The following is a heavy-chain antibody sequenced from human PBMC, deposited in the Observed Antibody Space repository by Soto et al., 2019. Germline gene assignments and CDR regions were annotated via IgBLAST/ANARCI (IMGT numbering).Heavy chain of an antibody. CDR3: ASAKIGDYFQVY. CDR2: INSDGSTT. CDR1: GFTFSGYW. V-gene: IGHV3-74*01. Sequence: GXSLRLSCAVSGFTFSGYWMHCVRQAPGKGLVWVSRINSDGSTTSYADSVKGRFTISRDNAKNTLYLQMDSLRAEDTAVYYCASAKIGDYFQVYWGQGTLVTVSS. J-gene: IGHJ4*02. D-gene: IGHD4-17*01.